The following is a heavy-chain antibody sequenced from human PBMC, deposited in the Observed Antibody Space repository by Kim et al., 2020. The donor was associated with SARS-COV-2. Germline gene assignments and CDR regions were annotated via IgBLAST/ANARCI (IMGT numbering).Heavy chain of an antibody. CDR2: ISSSSSYT. Sequence: GGSLRLSCAASGFTFSDYYMSWIRQAPGKGLEWVSYISSSSSYTNYADSVKGRFTISRDNAKNSLYLQMNSLRAEDTAVYYCARGLRTTSNWFDPWGQGTLVTVSS. D-gene: IGHD4-17*01. CDR1: GFTFSDYY. V-gene: IGHV3-11*06. CDR3: ARGLRTTSNWFDP. J-gene: IGHJ5*02.